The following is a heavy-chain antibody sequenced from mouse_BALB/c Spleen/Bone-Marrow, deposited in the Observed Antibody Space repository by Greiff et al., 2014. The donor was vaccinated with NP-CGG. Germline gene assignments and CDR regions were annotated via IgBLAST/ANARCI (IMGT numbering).Heavy chain of an antibody. J-gene: IGHJ3*01. CDR3: ARSGYDGFAY. Sequence: QVQLQQSGAELVKPGASVKLSCKASGYTFTSYWMHWVKQRPGQGLEWIGEINPSNGRTNYNEKFKSKATLAVDKSSSTAYMQLSSLTSEDSAVYYCARSGYDGFAYWGQGTLVTVPA. V-gene: IGHV1S81*02. CDR2: INPSNGRT. D-gene: IGHD2-2*01. CDR1: GYTFTSYW.